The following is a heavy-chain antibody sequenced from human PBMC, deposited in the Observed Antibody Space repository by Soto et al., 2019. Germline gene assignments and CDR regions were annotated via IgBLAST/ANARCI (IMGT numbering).Heavy chain of an antibody. D-gene: IGHD6-6*01. V-gene: IGHV3-48*02. CDR1: GFSFSTYS. Sequence: ESGGGLVQPGGSLRLSCAASGFSFSTYSMNWVRQAPGKGLEWVSYISSRSYTIYYVDSVKGRFTISRDNAKNSLYLQMNSLRDEYTAVYYCARGGSSSDNGMDVWGQGTTVTVSS. CDR2: ISSRSYTI. CDR3: ARGGSSSDNGMDV. J-gene: IGHJ6*02.